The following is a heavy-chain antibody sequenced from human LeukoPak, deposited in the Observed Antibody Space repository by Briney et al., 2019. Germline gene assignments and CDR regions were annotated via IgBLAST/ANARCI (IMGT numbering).Heavy chain of an antibody. CDR3: ARDMVRGVSDWFDP. CDR1: GYTFTGYY. CDR2: INPNSGGT. D-gene: IGHD3-10*01. Sequence: ASVKVSCKASGYTFTGYYMHWVRQAPGQGLEWMGWINPNSGGTNYAQKFQGRVTMTRDTSISTAYMELSRLRSDDTAVYYCARDMVRGVSDWFDPWGQGTLVTVPS. J-gene: IGHJ5*02. V-gene: IGHV1-2*02.